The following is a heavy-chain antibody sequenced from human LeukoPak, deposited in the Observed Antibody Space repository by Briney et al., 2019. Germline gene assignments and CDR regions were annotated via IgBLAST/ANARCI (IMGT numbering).Heavy chain of an antibody. Sequence: GGSLRLSCAASGFTFSDHYMDWVRQAPGKGLEWVGRTRKKTNSYTTEYAASVKGRFSISRDDLKNSLYLQMNSLKIEDTAVYYCARIAKGVGVDYWGQGTLATVSS. CDR2: TRKKTNSYTT. J-gene: IGHJ4*02. D-gene: IGHD2-15*01. CDR1: GFTFSDHY. CDR3: ARIAKGVGVDY. V-gene: IGHV3-72*01.